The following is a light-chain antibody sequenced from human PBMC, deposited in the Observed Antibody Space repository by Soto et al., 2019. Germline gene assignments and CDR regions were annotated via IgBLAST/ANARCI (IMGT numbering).Light chain of an antibody. CDR2: DAS. V-gene: IGKV1-33*01. Sequence: DIQMTQSPSSLSSSVRDRVTITCQASQDISNYLNWYQQKPGKAPKLLIYDASNLETGVPSRFSGSGSGTDFTFTISSLQPEDIATYYCQQYDNLPRFGGGTKVEIK. J-gene: IGKJ4*01. CDR1: QDISNY. CDR3: QQYDNLPR.